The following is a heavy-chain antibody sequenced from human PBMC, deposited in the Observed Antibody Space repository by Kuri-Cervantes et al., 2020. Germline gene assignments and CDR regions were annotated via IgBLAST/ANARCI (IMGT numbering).Heavy chain of an antibody. CDR3: AKPIAAAGTGFDP. V-gene: IGHV3-21*01. J-gene: IGHJ5*02. Sequence: GESLKISCAASGFTFSSYWMNWVRQAPGKGLEWVSSINTGSTYLYYADSVKGRFTISRDNAKNSLYLQMNSLRAEDTAVYYCAKPIAAAGTGFDPWGQGTLVTVSS. D-gene: IGHD6-13*01. CDR2: INTGSTYL. CDR1: GFTFSSYW.